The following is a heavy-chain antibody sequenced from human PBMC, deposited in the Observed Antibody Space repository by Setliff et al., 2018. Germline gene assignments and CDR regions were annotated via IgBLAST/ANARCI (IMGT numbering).Heavy chain of an antibody. CDR3: ARRGTYCDGGGGSCFPPNY. CDR2: INHSGST. CDR1: GGSFSGYY. D-gene: IGHD2-15*01. Sequence: KPSETLSLTCAVYGGSFSGYYWSWIRQPPGKGLEWIGEINHSGSTNYNPSLKSRVTISVDTSKNQFSLKLSSVTAVDTAVYYCARRGTYCDGGGGSCFPPNYWGQGTLVTVSS. V-gene: IGHV4-34*01. J-gene: IGHJ4*02.